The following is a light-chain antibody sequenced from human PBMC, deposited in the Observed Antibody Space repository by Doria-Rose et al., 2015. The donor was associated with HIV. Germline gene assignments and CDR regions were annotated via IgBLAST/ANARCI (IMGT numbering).Light chain of an antibody. CDR3: QHFDKYFSWT. V-gene: IGKV1-5*03. CDR1: QSISHW. CDR2: KAS. Sequence: DIRVTQSPSTLSASVGDRVTITCRASQSISHWLDWYQQKPGQAPKLLISKASTLQSGVPSRFRGSGSGTEFTLTINSLQPDDFATYYCQHFDKYFSWTFGHGTKVDIK. J-gene: IGKJ1*01.